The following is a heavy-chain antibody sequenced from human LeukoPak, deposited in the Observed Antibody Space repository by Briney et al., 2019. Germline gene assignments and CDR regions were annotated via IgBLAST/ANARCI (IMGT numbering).Heavy chain of an antibody. CDR3: ARDHVAGGSGSYYHSP. J-gene: IGHJ5*02. V-gene: IGHV3-7*03. D-gene: IGHD3-10*01. CDR1: GFTFSSYW. CDR2: IKQDGSEK. Sequence: GGSLRLSCAASGFTFSSYWMSWVRQAPGKGLEWVANIKQDGSEKYYVDSVKGGFTISRDNAKNSLYLQMNSLRAEDTAVYYCARDHVAGGSGSYYHSPWGQGTLVTVSS.